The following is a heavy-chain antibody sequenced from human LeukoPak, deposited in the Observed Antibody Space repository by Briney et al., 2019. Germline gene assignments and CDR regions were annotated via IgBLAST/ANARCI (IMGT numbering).Heavy chain of an antibody. Sequence: PGRSLRLSCAASGFSFGSFGIHWVRQAPGKGLEWVAVISHKGSFQSYAESVKGRFTISRDNSKNMVFLQMNSLTSEDTAVYYCARTRQQWQVLDYWGQGTLVTVSS. CDR1: GFSFGSFG. CDR2: ISHKGSFQ. CDR3: ARTRQQWQVLDY. D-gene: IGHD6-19*01. J-gene: IGHJ4*02. V-gene: IGHV3-30*03.